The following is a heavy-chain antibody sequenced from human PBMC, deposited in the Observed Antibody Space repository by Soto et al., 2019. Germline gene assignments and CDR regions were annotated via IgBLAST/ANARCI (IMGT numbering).Heavy chain of an antibody. J-gene: IGHJ6*02. CDR1: GYSFTTYW. V-gene: IGHV5-51*01. CDR2: FHPGESDT. Sequence: GESLKISCESHGYSFTTYWITWARQKPGKGLEWVGSFHPGESDTRYSPSFQGQVTISADRSLATAYLQWSSLQAADTAIYYCARHEATYYNFYGMDVWGQGTTVTVSS. CDR3: ARHEATYYNFYGMDV.